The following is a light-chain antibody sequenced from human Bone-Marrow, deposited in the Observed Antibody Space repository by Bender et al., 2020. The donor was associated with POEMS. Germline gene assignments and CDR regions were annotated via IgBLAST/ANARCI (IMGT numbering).Light chain of an antibody. CDR3: ASYKNTGLA. Sequence: QSALTQPASVSGSPGQSVTISCTGTSRDVGGFDFVSWYQQHPDKAPKLMIYDVSNRPSGVSNRFSGSKSGNTASLTISGLQPEDEADYYCASYKNTGLAFGGGTKVTV. CDR1: SRDVGGFDF. J-gene: IGLJ2*01. V-gene: IGLV2-14*03. CDR2: DVS.